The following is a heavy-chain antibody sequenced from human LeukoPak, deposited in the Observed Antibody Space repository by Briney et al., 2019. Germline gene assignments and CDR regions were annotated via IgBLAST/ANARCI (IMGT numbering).Heavy chain of an antibody. D-gene: IGHD2-2*01. CDR2: INPNSGGT. Sequence: ASVKVSCKASGYTFTGYYMHWVRQAPGQGLEWMGWINPNSGGTNYAQKFQGRVTMTRDTSISTAYMELGRLRSDDTAVYYCARERRYCSSTSCYSIGEFDYWGQGTLVTVSS. CDR1: GYTFTGYY. CDR3: ARERRYCSSTSCYSIGEFDY. J-gene: IGHJ4*02. V-gene: IGHV1-2*02.